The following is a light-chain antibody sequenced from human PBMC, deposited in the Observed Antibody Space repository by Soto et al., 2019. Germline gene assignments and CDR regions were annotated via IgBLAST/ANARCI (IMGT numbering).Light chain of an antibody. J-gene: IGLJ3*02. CDR2: RDG. CDR3: AVWDASLTGWV. Sequence: QSALTQPPSASGTPGQSLTISCAGSSSNIGSHYVYWYQHLPGTAPKLLIFRDGQRPSGVPDRFFGSKSGTSAPLAISGLRSEDEAHYYCAVWDASLTGWVFGGGTKVTVL. V-gene: IGLV1-47*01. CDR1: SSNIGSHY.